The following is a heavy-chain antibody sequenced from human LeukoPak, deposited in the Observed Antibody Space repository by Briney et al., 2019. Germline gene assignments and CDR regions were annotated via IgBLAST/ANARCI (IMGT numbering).Heavy chain of an antibody. Sequence: GGSLRLSCAGSGFTFSSYAMTWVRQAPGKELDWVSGISGSGGSTYNADSVKGRFTISRDNSKNTLYLQMNSLRAEDTAVYYCAKDLPGYSSGLYSGWGQGTLVTVSS. J-gene: IGHJ4*02. D-gene: IGHD6-19*01. CDR3: AKDLPGYSSGLYSG. CDR1: GFTFSSYA. V-gene: IGHV3-23*01. CDR2: ISGSGGST.